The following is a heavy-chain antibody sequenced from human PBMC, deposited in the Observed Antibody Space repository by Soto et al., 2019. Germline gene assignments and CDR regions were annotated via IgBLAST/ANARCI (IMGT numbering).Heavy chain of an antibody. J-gene: IGHJ4*02. Sequence: SKTLSLTCTVSGGSISSYYWSWIRQPPGKGLEWIGYIYYSGSTNYNPSLKSRVTISVDTSKNQFSLKLSSVTAADTAVYYCAREHYDSSSSVNLFDYWGQGTLVTVSS. CDR2: IYYSGST. V-gene: IGHV4-59*01. D-gene: IGHD6-6*01. CDR1: GGSISSYY. CDR3: AREHYDSSSSVNLFDY.